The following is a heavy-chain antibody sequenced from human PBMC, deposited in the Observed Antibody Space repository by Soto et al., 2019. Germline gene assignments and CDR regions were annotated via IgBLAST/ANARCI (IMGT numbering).Heavy chain of an antibody. Sequence: VSCSDAGCTVTGCYMRWFRQAPGQGLEWMGGIIPIFGTANYAQKFQGRVTITADESTSTAYMELSSLRSEDTAVYYCARHVIAAAGTFFYWGQGTLVTVSS. CDR2: IIPIFGTA. CDR1: GCTVTGCY. D-gene: IGHD6-13*01. CDR3: ARHVIAAAGTFFY. V-gene: IGHV1-69*01. J-gene: IGHJ4*02.